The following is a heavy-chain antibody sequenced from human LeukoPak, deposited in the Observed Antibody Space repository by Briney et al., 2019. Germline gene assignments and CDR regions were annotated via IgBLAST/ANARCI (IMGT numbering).Heavy chain of an antibody. Sequence: PSETLSLTCAVYGGSFSGYYWSWIRQPPGKGLEWIGEINHSGSTNYNPSLKSRVTISVDTSKNQFSLKLSSVTAADTAVYYSARGRRQYYYYDDGMDVWGQGTTVNVSS. CDR2: INHSGST. J-gene: IGHJ6*02. CDR3: ARGRRQYYYYDDGMDV. CDR1: GGSFSGYY. V-gene: IGHV4-34*01.